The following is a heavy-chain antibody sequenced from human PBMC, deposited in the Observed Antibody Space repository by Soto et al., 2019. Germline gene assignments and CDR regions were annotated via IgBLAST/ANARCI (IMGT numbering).Heavy chain of an antibody. J-gene: IGHJ6*02. V-gene: IGHV3-21*01. D-gene: IGHD3-3*01. CDR1: GFTFSSYS. Sequence: GGSLRLSCAASGFTFSSYSMNWVRQAPGKGLEWVSSISSSSSYIYYADSVKGRFTISRDNAKNSLYLQMNSLRAEDTAVYYCARGHSGAYYDFWSGYAAWDYYYYYGMDVWCQGTTVTVSS. CDR2: ISSSSSYI. CDR3: ARGHSGAYYDFWSGYAAWDYYYYYGMDV.